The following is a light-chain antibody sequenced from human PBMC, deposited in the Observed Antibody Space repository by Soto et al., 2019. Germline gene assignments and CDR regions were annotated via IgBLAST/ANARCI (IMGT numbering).Light chain of an antibody. CDR3: CSFAGSNSWV. CDR2: EAS. CDR1: SSDIGSFNY. V-gene: IGLV2-14*01. J-gene: IGLJ3*02. Sequence: QSALTQPASVSGSPGQSLTLSCSGTSSDIGSFNYVSWYQQHTDKAPTLLIYEASRRPSGVSNRFSATKSGHTASLTISGLRPEDEADYYCCSFAGSNSWVFGGGTKLTVL.